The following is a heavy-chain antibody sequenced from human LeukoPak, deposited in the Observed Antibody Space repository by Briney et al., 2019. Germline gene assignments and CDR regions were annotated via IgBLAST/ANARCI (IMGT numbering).Heavy chain of an antibody. CDR1: GFTFSDYY. J-gene: IGHJ4*02. V-gene: IGHV3-11*04. CDR3: ANTEYDYVWGSQTLDY. CDR2: ISSSGSTI. D-gene: IGHD3-16*01. Sequence: GGSLRLSCAASGFTFSDYYMSWIRQAPGKGLEWVSYISSSGSTIYYADSVKGRFTISRDNAKISLYLQMNSLRAEDTAVYYCANTEYDYVWGSQTLDYWGQGTLVTVSS.